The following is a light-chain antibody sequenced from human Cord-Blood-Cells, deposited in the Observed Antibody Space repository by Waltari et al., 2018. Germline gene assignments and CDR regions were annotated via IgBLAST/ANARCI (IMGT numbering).Light chain of an antibody. Sequence: DIVMTQSPDSLAVSLGERATTQCKSSQSVLYSSNNKNYLAWYQQKPGQPPKLLIYWASTRESGVPDRFSGSGSGTDFTLTISSLQAEDVAVYYCQQYYSTPYTFGQGTKLEIK. CDR1: QSVLYSSNNKNY. CDR2: WAS. V-gene: IGKV4-1*01. J-gene: IGKJ2*01. CDR3: QQYYSTPYT.